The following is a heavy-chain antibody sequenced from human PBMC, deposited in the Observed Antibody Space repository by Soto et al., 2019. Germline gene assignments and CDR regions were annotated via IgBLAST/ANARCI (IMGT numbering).Heavy chain of an antibody. CDR3: ARDGGGAAAGRWFDP. Sequence: SETLSLTCAVSGGSIISNYWWAWIRQSPGEGLVWIGSIYHSGTTYYNPSLESRVIISVDTSESRFALRLSSVTAADTAVYYCARDGGGAAAGRWFDPWGQGTLVTVSS. CDR2: IYHSGTT. CDR1: GGSIISNYW. V-gene: IGHV4-38-2*02. D-gene: IGHD6-13*01. J-gene: IGHJ5*02.